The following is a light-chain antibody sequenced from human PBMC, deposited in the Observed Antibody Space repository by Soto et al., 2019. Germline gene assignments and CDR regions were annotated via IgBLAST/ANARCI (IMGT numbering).Light chain of an antibody. J-gene: IGLJ1*01. CDR3: QSYDSSLSGYV. V-gene: IGLV2-14*03. CDR1: SSDIGAYNF. Sequence: QSVLTQPASVSGSPGQSITISCTGTSSDIGAYNFVSWYQQHPGKAPKLMIYDVSNRPSGVSNRFSGSKSGTSASLAITGLQAEDEADYYCQSYDSSLSGYVFGTGTKVTVL. CDR2: DVS.